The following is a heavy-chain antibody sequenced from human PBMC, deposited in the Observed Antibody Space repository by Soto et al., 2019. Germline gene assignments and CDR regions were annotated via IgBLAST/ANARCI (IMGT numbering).Heavy chain of an antibody. V-gene: IGHV3-30-3*01. D-gene: IGHD2-21*02. Sequence: QVQLVESGGGVVQPGRSLRLSCAASGFTFSSYAMHWVRQAPGKGLEWVAVISYDGSNKYYADSVKGRFTISRDNSKNTLYLQMNSLRAEDTAVYYCARYIVVVTCTYAFDIWGKGTMVTVSS. CDR2: ISYDGSNK. CDR3: ARYIVVVTCTYAFDI. J-gene: IGHJ3*02. CDR1: GFTFSSYA.